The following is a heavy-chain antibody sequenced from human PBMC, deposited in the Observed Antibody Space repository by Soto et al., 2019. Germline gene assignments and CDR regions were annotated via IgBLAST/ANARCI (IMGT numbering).Heavy chain of an antibody. V-gene: IGHV1-2*02. D-gene: IGHD1-26*01. Sequence: ASVKVSCKASGYTFTSYGISWVRQAPGQGLEWMGWINPKSGGTMYPQKFQGRVTMTWDTSISTAYMALTRLRSDDTAVYYCARDLAKGGGSAGFDYWGQGTLVTVSS. CDR1: GYTFTSYG. CDR3: ARDLAKGGGSAGFDY. J-gene: IGHJ4*02. CDR2: INPKSGGT.